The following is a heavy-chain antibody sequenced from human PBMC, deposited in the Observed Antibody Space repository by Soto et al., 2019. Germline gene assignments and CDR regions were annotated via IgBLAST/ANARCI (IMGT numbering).Heavy chain of an antibody. Sequence: EVQLVESGGGLVQPGGSLRLSCAAYGFTVSHNYMSWVRQAPGKGLEWVSVIYSGGTTNYADSVKGRFTISRHNSKNTLYLQMSSLRAEDTAVYYCAGGVWFDPWGQGTLVTVSS. CDR3: AGGVWFDP. J-gene: IGHJ5*02. V-gene: IGHV3-53*04. CDR1: GFTVSHNY. CDR2: IYSGGTT.